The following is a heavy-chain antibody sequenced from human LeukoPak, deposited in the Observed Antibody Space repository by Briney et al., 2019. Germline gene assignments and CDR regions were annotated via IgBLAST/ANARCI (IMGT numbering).Heavy chain of an antibody. CDR1: GFTFSSYS. D-gene: IGHD6-13*01. Sequence: GRSLRLSCAASGFTFSSYSMNWVRQAPGKGLEWVSYISSSSSTIYYADSVKGRFTISRDNAKNSLYLQMNSLRAEDTAVYYCARGHSSSWYNDFDYWGQGTLVTVSS. J-gene: IGHJ4*02. CDR2: ISSSSSTI. CDR3: ARGHSSSWYNDFDY. V-gene: IGHV3-48*04.